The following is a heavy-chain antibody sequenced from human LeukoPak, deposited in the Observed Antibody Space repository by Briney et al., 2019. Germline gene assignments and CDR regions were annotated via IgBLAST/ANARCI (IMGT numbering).Heavy chain of an antibody. V-gene: IGHV5-51*01. CDR1: GYSFTSYW. CDR3: ARAHSGYDFAFDI. CDR2: IYPGDSDT. D-gene: IGHD5-12*01. Sequence: GESLQISCKGSGYSFTSYWIVWVRQLPGKGLEWMGIIYPGDSDTRYSPSFQGQVTISDDKSITTAYLQWSSLKASDTAMYYCARAHSGYDFAFDIWGQGTMVTVSS. J-gene: IGHJ3*02.